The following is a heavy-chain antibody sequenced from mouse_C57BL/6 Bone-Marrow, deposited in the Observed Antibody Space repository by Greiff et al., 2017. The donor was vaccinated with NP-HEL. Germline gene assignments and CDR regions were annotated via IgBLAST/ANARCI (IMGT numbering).Heavy chain of an antibody. J-gene: IGHJ3*01. CDR1: GFTFSDYG. D-gene: IGHD2-4*01. Sequence: EVKLMESGGGLVKPGGSLKLSCAASGFTFSDYGMHWVRQAPEKGLEWVAYISSGSSTIYYADTVKGRFTISRDNAKNTLFLQMTSLRSEDTAMYYCARGLRRFPFAYWGQGTLVTVSA. V-gene: IGHV5-17*01. CDR2: ISSGSSTI. CDR3: ARGLRRFPFAY.